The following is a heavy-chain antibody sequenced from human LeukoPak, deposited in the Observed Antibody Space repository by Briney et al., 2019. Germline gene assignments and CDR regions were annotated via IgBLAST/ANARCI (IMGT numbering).Heavy chain of an antibody. CDR2: IYTSGST. Sequence: SETLSLTCTVSGYSISSGYYWGWIRQPPGKGLEWIGRIYTSGSTNYNPSLKTRVTMSVDTSKNQFSLKLSSVTAADTAVYYCARGPLTMTRGFDPWGQGTLVTVSS. D-gene: IGHD4-17*01. V-gene: IGHV4-38-2*02. CDR3: ARGPLTMTRGFDP. J-gene: IGHJ5*02. CDR1: GYSISSGYY.